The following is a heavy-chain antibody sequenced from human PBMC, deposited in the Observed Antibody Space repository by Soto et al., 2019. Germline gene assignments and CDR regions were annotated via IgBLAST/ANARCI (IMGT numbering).Heavy chain of an antibody. D-gene: IGHD4-17*01. V-gene: IGHV4-39*01. CDR1: GGSISSRSYY. J-gene: IGHJ6*02. CDR3: AADTVTLYYYYYGMDV. Sequence: QLQLQESGPGPVKPSGTLSLTCAVSGGSISSRSYYWGWIRQPPGKGLEWIGSMYYSGSTYYNPSLKSRVTISVDTSKNQFSLKLSSVTAADTAVYYCAADTVTLYYYYYGMDVWGQGTTVTVSS. CDR2: MYYSGST.